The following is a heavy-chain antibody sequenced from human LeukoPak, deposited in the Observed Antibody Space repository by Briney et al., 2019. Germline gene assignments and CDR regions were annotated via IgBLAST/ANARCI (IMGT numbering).Heavy chain of an antibody. CDR3: ARDGLGITGTGLDY. V-gene: IGHV4-59*01. D-gene: IGHD1-7*01. J-gene: IGHJ4*02. CDR1: GGSITNYF. CDR2: IYYSGIT. Sequence: PSETLSLTCTVSGGSITNYFWSWIRQPPGKGLEWIGYIYYSGITTYNPSLNNRVTMSVDTSENQFSLRLSSATAADTAVYYCARDGLGITGTGLDYWGQGVLVTVSS.